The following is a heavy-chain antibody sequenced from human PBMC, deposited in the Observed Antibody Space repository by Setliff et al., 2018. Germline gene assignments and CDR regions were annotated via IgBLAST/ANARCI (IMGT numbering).Heavy chain of an antibody. CDR1: GYSFTTYW. CDR3: ARVGTAGGYYFDF. J-gene: IGHJ4*02. CDR2: IYPADSDT. V-gene: IGHV5-51*01. D-gene: IGHD2-15*01. Sequence: LGESLKISCKGSGYSFTTYWIGWVRQMPGKGLELMGIIYPADSDTRYSPSFQGQVTISADKSISTAYVQWRSLKASDTAMYYCARVGTAGGYYFDFWGQGALVTVSS.